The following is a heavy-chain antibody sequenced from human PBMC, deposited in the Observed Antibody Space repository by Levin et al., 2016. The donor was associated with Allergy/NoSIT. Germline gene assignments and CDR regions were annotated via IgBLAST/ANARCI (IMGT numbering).Heavy chain of an antibody. J-gene: IGHJ4*02. V-gene: IGHV3-11*04. CDR3: ARDNRNLFDY. Sequence: WIRQPPGKGLEWVSYISSSGSTIYYADSVKGRFTISRDNAKNSLYLQMSSLRSEDMAVYYCARDNRNLFDYWGQGTLVTVSS. CDR2: ISSSGSTI. D-gene: IGHD1-14*01.